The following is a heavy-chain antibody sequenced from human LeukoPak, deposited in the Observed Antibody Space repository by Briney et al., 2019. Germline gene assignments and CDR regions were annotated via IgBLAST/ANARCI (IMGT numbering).Heavy chain of an antibody. CDR3: AREGRPPDFWSGYLHREYYYYYGMDV. J-gene: IGHJ6*02. CDR2: ISAYNGNT. V-gene: IGHV1-18*01. CDR1: GYTSTSYG. D-gene: IGHD3-3*01. Sequence: ASVKVSCKASGYTSTSYGISWVRQAPGQGLEWMGWISAYNGNTNYAQKLQGRVTMTTDTSTSTAYMELRSLRSDDTAVYYCAREGRPPDFWSGYLHREYYYYYGMDVWGQGTTVTVSS.